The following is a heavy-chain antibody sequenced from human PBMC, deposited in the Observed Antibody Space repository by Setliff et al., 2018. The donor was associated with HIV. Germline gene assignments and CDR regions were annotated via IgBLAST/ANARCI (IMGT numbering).Heavy chain of an antibody. J-gene: IGHJ6*02. Sequence: PGGSLRLSCAASGFSFSSSEMNWVRQAPGKGLEWVSYISSSGKTIYYADSVKGRFTIFRDNTRNSVYLQMNSVRADDTAVYFCARAPQITIFGISFAPPGGLDLWGRGTTVTVSS. CDR2: ISSSGKTI. CDR3: ARAPQITIFGISFAPPGGLDL. D-gene: IGHD3-3*02. V-gene: IGHV3-48*03. CDR1: GFSFSSSE.